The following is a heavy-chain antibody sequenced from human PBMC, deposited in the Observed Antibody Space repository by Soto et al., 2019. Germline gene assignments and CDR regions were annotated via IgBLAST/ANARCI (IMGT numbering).Heavy chain of an antibody. CDR3: ARESEDLTSNFDY. CDR1: GFTFSDYY. J-gene: IGHJ4*02. CDR2: ISSTTNYI. Sequence: KPGGSLRLSCAASGFTFSDYYMSWIRQAPGKGLEWVSSISSTTNYIYYGDSMKGRFTISRDNAKNSLYLEMNSLRAEDTAVYYCARESEDLTSNFDYWGQGTLVTVSS. V-gene: IGHV3-11*05.